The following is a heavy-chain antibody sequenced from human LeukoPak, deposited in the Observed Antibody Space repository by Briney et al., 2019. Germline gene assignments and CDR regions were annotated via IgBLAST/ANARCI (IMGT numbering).Heavy chain of an antibody. V-gene: IGHV1-46*01. Sequence: ASVKVSCKASGYTFTSYYMHWVRQAPGQGLEWMGIINPSGGSTSYAQKFQGRVTMTRDTSTSTVYMELSSLRSEDTAVYYCARSYYYDSSGYLNWFDPWGQGTLVTVSS. CDR3: ARSYYYDSSGYLNWFDP. D-gene: IGHD3-22*01. CDR1: GYTFTSYY. J-gene: IGHJ5*02. CDR2: INPSGGST.